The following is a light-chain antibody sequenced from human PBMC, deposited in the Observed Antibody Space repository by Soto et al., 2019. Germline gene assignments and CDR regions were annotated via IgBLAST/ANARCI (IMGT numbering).Light chain of an antibody. J-gene: IGLJ1*01. V-gene: IGLV1-44*01. CDR1: SSHKGTNT. Sequence: HSVLTQPPSASGAPGQRGTNSCFGGSSHKGTNTVGWYQQLPGAAPKVLIYVNDKRPSGVPDRFSGSNSGTSASLTISGLQSEDEADYYCVAWDDNLDAHVFGTGTKVTVL. CDR3: VAWDDNLDAHV. CDR2: VND.